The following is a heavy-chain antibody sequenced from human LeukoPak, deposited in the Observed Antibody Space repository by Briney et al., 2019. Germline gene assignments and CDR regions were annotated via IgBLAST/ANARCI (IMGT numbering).Heavy chain of an antibody. CDR1: GFTFSSYG. V-gene: IGHV3-33*06. CDR3: AKPNGVRGGCNSPPLDY. D-gene: IGHD5-24*01. CDR2: IWYDGSNK. J-gene: IGHJ4*02. Sequence: GGSLRLSCAASGFTFSSYGMPWVRQAPGQGLEWVAVIWYDGSNKYYAASAKGRFTISRDTSTNTLYLQMNSLRAADTAVYYLAKPNGVRGGCNSPPLDYWGQGTLVTVSS.